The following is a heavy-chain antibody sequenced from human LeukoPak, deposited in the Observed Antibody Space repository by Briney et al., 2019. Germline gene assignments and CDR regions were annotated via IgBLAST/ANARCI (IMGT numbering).Heavy chain of an antibody. CDR3: AREFRDEYYYDNSGYYYDY. J-gene: IGHJ4*02. V-gene: IGHV3-7*03. CDR2: IKQDGSEK. Sequence: PGGSLRLSCAASGFTFSSYWMSWVRQAPGKGLEWVANIKQDGSEKYYVDSVKGRFTISRDNAKNSLYLQMNSLRAEDTAVYYCAREFRDEYYYDNSGYYYDYWGQGTLVTVSS. D-gene: IGHD3-22*01. CDR1: GFTFSSYW.